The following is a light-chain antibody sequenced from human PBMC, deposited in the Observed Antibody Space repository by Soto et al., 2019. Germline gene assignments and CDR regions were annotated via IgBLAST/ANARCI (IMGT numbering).Light chain of an antibody. CDR1: QSVSSY. CDR2: DAS. CDR3: HQRSNWPPFT. J-gene: IGKJ3*01. Sequence: EIVLTQSPATLSLSPGERATLSCRASQSVSSYLAWYQQKPGQAPRLLIYDASNRATGIPARFSGSGSGTDFSLTISSLEPEDFAVYYCHQRSNWPPFTFGPGNKVDI. V-gene: IGKV3-11*01.